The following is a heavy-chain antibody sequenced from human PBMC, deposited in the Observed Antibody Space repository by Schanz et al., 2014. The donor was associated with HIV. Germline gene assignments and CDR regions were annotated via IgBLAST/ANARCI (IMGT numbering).Heavy chain of an antibody. Sequence: VQLEESGGGLVQPGGSLKLSCAASGFTFSTKGMHWVRQAPGKGLEWVAVISYDGSNKYYADSVKGRFTISRDNSKNTLYLQMNSLRAEDTAVYYCAKRRDSGYAYFDYWGQGTLVTVSS. D-gene: IGHD1-1*01. CDR2: ISYDGSNK. J-gene: IGHJ4*02. CDR1: GFTFSTKG. CDR3: AKRRDSGYAYFDY. V-gene: IGHV3-30*18.